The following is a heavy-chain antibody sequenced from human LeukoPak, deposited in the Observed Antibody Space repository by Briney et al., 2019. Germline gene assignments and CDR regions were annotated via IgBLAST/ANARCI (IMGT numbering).Heavy chain of an antibody. V-gene: IGHV3-7*03. D-gene: IGHD3-10*01. Sequence: PAGGSLRLSCAASGFTFSSYWISWVRQAPGKGLEWVASMKQDGSETQYVDSVKGRFTISRDNAKNSLYLQMNRLRAEDTAVYYCARVGLAAGESLDYWGQGTLVTVSS. CDR2: MKQDGSET. CDR1: GFTFSSYW. CDR3: ARVGLAAGESLDY. J-gene: IGHJ4*02.